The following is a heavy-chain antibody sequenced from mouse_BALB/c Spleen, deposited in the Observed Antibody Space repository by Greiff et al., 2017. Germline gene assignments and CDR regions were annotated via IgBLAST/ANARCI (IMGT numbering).Heavy chain of an antibody. Sequence: VQLKESGPELVKPGASVKIPCKASGYTFTDYNMDWVKQSHGKSLEWIGDINPNNGGTIYNQKFKGKATLTVDKSSSTAYMELRSLTSEDTAVYYCARSPYYYGSSWWYFDVWGAGTTVTVSS. CDR3: ARSPYYYGSSWWYFDV. CDR1: GYTFTDYN. J-gene: IGHJ1*01. D-gene: IGHD1-1*01. V-gene: IGHV1-18*01. CDR2: INPNNGGT.